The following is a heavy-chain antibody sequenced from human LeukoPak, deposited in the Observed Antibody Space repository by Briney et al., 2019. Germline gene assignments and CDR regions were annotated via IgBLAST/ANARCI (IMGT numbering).Heavy chain of an antibody. D-gene: IGHD2-15*01. CDR3: ARVGGGPYYYYGMDV. J-gene: IGHJ6*02. Sequence: GASVKVSCKASGYTFTGYYMHWVRQAPGQGLEWMGWINPNSGGTNYAQKFQGRVTMTRDTSISTAYMELSRLRSDDTAVYYCARVGGGPYYYYGMDVCGQGTTVTVSS. V-gene: IGHV1-2*02. CDR1: GYTFTGYY. CDR2: INPNSGGT.